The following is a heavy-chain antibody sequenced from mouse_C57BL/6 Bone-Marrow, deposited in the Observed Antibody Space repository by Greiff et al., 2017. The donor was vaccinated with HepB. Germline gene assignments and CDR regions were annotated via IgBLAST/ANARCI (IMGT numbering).Heavy chain of an antibody. CDR3: ACSRWLLLHWYFDV. CDR1: GYSFTGYY. V-gene: IGHV1-42*01. CDR2: INPSTGGT. Sequence: EVQLQQSGPELVKPGASVKISCKASGYSFTGYYMNWVKQSPEKSLEWIGEINPSTGGTTYNQKFKAKATLTVDKSSSTAYMQLSSLTSEDSAVYYCACSRWLLLHWYFDVWGTGTTVTVSS. D-gene: IGHD2-3*01. J-gene: IGHJ1*03.